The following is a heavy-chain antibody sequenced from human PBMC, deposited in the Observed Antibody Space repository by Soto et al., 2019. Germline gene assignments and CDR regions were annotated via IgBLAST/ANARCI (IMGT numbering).Heavy chain of an antibody. Sequence: SETLSLTCAVYGGSFSGYYWSWIRQPPGKGLEWIGEINHSGSTNYNPSLKSRVTISVDTSKNQFSLKLSSVTAAYTAVYYCARGGSGFWSGYDNYYYYYMDVWGKGTTVTVSS. D-gene: IGHD3-3*01. CDR2: INHSGST. CDR1: GGSFSGYY. CDR3: ARGGSGFWSGYDNYYYYYMDV. J-gene: IGHJ6*03. V-gene: IGHV4-34*01.